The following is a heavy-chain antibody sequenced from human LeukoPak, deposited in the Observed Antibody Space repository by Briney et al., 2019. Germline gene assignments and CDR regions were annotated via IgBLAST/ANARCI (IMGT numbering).Heavy chain of an antibody. CDR1: GYTFTSYD. D-gene: IGHD5-24*01. Sequence: ASVKVSCKASGYTFTSYDINWVRQATGQGLEWMGWMNPNSGNTGYAQKFQGRVTMTRNTSISTAYMELSSLRSEDTAVYYCARGRGWLPLNDYWGQGTLVTVSS. CDR3: ARGRGWLPLNDY. V-gene: IGHV1-8*01. J-gene: IGHJ4*02. CDR2: MNPNSGNT.